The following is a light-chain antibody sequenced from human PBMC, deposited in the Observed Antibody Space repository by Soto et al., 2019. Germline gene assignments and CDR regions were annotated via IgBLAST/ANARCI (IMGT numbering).Light chain of an antibody. V-gene: IGKV1-9*01. CDR1: QAISSY. J-gene: IGKJ1*01. CDR2: AAS. Sequence: DIQLTQSPSFLSASVGDRVTITCRASQAISSYLAWFQQRPGKAPKVLIYAASTLQSGVPSRFSGSGSGTXXXXXXXXXXPXXXXTYFCQQLNSYPWTFGQGTKVEIK. CDR3: QQLNSYPWT.